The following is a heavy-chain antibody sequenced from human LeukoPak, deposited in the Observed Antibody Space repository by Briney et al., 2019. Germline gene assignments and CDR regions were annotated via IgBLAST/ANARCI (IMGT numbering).Heavy chain of an antibody. V-gene: IGHV1-18*01. CDR3: ARASSGLFDY. Sequence: KLQGRVFMTPDTSTNTAYMELRSLRSDDTAVYYCARASSGLFDYWGQGTLVTVSS. D-gene: IGHD3-22*01. J-gene: IGHJ4*02.